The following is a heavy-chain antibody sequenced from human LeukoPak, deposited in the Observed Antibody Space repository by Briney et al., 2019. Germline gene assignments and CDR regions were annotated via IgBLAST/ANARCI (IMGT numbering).Heavy chain of an antibody. CDR3: AREPIVKGQQLVYYYYYYMDV. Sequence: GASVKVSCKASEGTFSSYAISWVRQAPGQGLEWMGGIIPIFGTANYAQKFQGRVTITADESTSTAYMELSSLRSEDTAVYYCAREPIVKGQQLVYYYYYYMDVWGKGTTVTVSS. V-gene: IGHV1-69*13. D-gene: IGHD6-13*01. CDR1: EGTFSSYA. CDR2: IIPIFGTA. J-gene: IGHJ6*03.